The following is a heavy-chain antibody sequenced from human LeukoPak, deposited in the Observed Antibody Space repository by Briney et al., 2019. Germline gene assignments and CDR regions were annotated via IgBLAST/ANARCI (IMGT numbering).Heavy chain of an antibody. J-gene: IGHJ4*02. D-gene: IGHD4-23*01. CDR2: IYYSGST. CDR1: GYSISSGYY. CDR3: ARAAGSLHDYGGNSAVVSFGLDY. V-gene: IGHV4-61*01. Sequence: SETLSLTCTVSGYSISSGYYWGWIRQPPGKGLEWIGYIYYSGSTNYNPSLKSRVTISVDTSKNQFSLKLSSVTAADTAVYYCARAAGSLHDYGGNSAVVSFGLDYWGQGTLVTVSS.